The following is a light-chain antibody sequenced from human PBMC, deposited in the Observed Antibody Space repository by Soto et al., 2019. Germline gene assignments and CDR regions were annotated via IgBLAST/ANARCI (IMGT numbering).Light chain of an antibody. V-gene: IGKV1-33*01. Sequence: DVQMTQSPSSLSASIGDRVTITCQASQDIRNYLNWYQQKPGKAPDLLIHDASNLETGVPSRFCGSGSGTVFTFTISSLQPEDIATYYCQQYDKLVTFGQGTKV. CDR2: DAS. J-gene: IGKJ1*01. CDR1: QDIRNY. CDR3: QQYDKLVT.